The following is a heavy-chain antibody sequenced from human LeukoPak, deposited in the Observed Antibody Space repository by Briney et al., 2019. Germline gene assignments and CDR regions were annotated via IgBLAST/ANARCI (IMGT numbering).Heavy chain of an antibody. Sequence: SETLSLTCAVYGGSFSGYYWTWIRQPPGKGLEWIGEINHSGSTNYNPSLNSRVTISVDTSKNEFSLKLSAVTGADTAVYYCAVAMDTAVALDYWGQGTRVSVSS. D-gene: IGHD5-18*01. V-gene: IGHV4-34*01. CDR1: GGSFSGYY. CDR3: AVAMDTAVALDY. J-gene: IGHJ4*02. CDR2: INHSGST.